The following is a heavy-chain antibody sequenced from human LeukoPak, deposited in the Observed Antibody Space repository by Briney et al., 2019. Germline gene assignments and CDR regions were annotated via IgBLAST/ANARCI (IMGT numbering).Heavy chain of an antibody. D-gene: IGHD3-22*01. J-gene: IGHJ4*02. CDR3: ARARYYYDSSSYYSYFDY. CDR2: IYFTGST. CDR1: GGSISSYY. Sequence: SETLSLTCTVSGGSISSYYWSWIRQPAGKGLEWIGRIYFTGSTNYNPSLKSRVTISVDTSKNQFSLKLSSVTAADTAVYYCARARYYYDSSSYYSYFDYWGQGTLVTVSS. V-gene: IGHV4-4*07.